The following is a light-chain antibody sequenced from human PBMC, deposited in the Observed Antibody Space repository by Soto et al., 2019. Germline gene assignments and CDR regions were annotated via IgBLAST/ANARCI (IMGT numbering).Light chain of an antibody. Sequence: EIVMTQSPATLSVSPGERATLSCRASQSVSSNLAWYQQKPGQAPRLLIYGASTRATGIPARFSGSGSGTEFTPPISSLQSEDFAIYYCQQYNNWWTFGQGTKVELK. V-gene: IGKV3-15*01. CDR2: GAS. CDR1: QSVSSN. J-gene: IGKJ1*01. CDR3: QQYNNWWT.